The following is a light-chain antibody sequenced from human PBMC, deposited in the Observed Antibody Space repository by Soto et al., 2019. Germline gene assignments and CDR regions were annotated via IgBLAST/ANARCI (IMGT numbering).Light chain of an antibody. CDR1: QGIRND. CDR3: QQYNTYLS. CDR2: HAS. Sequence: AIQMTQSPSSLSASVGDRVTMTCRASQGIRNDLGWYQQKPGKAPKLLIYHASSLESGVPSRFSGSGSGTEFTLTISSLQPDDVATYYCQQYNTYLSFGQGTKVDIK. J-gene: IGKJ1*01. V-gene: IGKV1-13*02.